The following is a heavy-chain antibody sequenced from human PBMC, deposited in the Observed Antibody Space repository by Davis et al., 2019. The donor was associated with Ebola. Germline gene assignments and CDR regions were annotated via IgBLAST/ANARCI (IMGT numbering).Heavy chain of an antibody. D-gene: IGHD4-17*01. CDR2: IINRGRT. CDR1: GASLSGYY. J-gene: IGHJ4*02. V-gene: IGHV4-34*12. Sequence: MPSETLSLTCAVYGASLSGYYWSWNRHPQGKGLEWIGEIINRGRTNYDPSLKSRVTISVDTSKNHFSLKLSSVTAAETAVYYCARRDYGDLDYWGQGTLVTVSS. CDR3: ARRDYGDLDY.